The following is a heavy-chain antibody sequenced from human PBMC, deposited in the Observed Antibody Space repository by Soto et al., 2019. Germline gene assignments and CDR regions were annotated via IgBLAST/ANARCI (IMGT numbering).Heavy chain of an antibody. Sequence: GASVKVSCKASGYTFTSYAMHWVRQAPGQTLEWMGWIHTDKGNTKYSQKFEARVTLTRDTAASSAYMELNSLRSDDTAVYYCARDPIWTYTWNYARLNYLDPWGQGALVTVSS. V-gene: IGHV1-3*04. J-gene: IGHJ5*02. CDR1: GYTFTSYA. CDR3: ARDPIWTYTWNYARLNYLDP. CDR2: IHTDKGNT. D-gene: IGHD1-7*01.